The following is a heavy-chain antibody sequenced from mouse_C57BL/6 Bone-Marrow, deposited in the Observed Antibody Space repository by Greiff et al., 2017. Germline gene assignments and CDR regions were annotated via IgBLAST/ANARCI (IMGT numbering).Heavy chain of an antibody. J-gene: IGHJ2*01. CDR3: ARKNYDYASYYFDY. V-gene: IGHV5-4*03. CDR1: GFTFSSYA. Sequence: DVKLVESGGGLVKPGGSLKLSCAASGFTFSSYAMSWVRQTPEKRLEWVATISDGGSYTYYPDNVKGRFTLSRDNAKNNLYLQMSHLKSEDTAMYYCARKNYDYASYYFDYWGQGTTLTVSS. D-gene: IGHD2-4*01. CDR2: ISDGGSYT.